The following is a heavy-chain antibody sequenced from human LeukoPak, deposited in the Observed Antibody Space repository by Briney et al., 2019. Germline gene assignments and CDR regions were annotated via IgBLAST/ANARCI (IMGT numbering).Heavy chain of an antibody. CDR1: GFTFSSYW. CDR3: TTLERLGELSF. D-gene: IGHD3-16*02. Sequence: PGGSLRLSCAASGFTFSSYWMSWVRQAPGKGLEWVANIKQDGSEKYYVDSVKGRFTISRDNAKNSLYLQMNSLRAEDTAVYYCTTLERLGELSFGGQGTLVTVSS. CDR2: IKQDGSEK. V-gene: IGHV3-7*03. J-gene: IGHJ4*02.